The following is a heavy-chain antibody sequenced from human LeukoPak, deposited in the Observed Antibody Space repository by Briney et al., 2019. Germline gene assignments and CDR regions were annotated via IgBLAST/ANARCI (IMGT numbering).Heavy chain of an antibody. CDR1: GFTFSSYS. Sequence: PGGSLRLSCAASGFTFSSYSMNWVRQAPGKGLEWVSSISSSSSYIYYADSVKGRFTISRDNAKNSLYLQMNSLRAEDTAVYYCARGVRSSWYEGSSVDYWGQGTLVTVSS. J-gene: IGHJ4*02. D-gene: IGHD6-13*01. V-gene: IGHV3-21*01. CDR2: ISSSSSYI. CDR3: ARGVRSSWYEGSSVDY.